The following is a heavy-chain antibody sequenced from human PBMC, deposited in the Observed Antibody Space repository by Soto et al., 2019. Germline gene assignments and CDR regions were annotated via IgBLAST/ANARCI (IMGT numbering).Heavy chain of an antibody. CDR2: INHSGST. J-gene: IGHJ4*02. CDR1: GGSFSGYY. D-gene: IGHD1-1*01. CDR3: ARDSKWNDEDYFDY. V-gene: IGHV4-34*01. Sequence: SETLSLTCAVYGGSFSGYYWSWIRQPPGKGLEWIGEINHSGSTNYNPSLKSRVTISVDTPKNQFSLKLSSVTAADTAVFYCARDSKWNDEDYFDYWGQGTQVTVSS.